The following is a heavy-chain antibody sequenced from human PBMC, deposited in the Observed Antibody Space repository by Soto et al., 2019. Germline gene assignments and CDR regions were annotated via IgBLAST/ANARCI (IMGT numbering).Heavy chain of an antibody. Sequence: GGSLRLSCATSGFTFSSYRMNRVRQAPGMGLEWVSSISSSSRYIYYADSVRGRFTISRDNAKNSLYLQINSLRAEDTAVYYCARDRLVAATSAPPYCYYGMDVWGQGTTVTHSS. D-gene: IGHD2-15*01. V-gene: IGHV3-21*01. CDR3: ARDRLVAATSAPPYCYYGMDV. CDR2: ISSSSRYI. CDR1: GFTFSSYR. J-gene: IGHJ6*02.